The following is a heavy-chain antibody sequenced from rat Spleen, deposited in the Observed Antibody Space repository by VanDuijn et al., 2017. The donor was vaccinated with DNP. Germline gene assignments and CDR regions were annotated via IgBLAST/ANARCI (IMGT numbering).Heavy chain of an antibody. CDR2: INKDSSRI. D-gene: IGHD1-11*01. Sequence: EVQLVESGGGLVQPGRSLKLSCAASGFIFFDYWMGWVRQAPGKGLEWIGEINKDSSRINYNTSLRDKFTISRDNAQNTLYLQMSKLGSEDTAIYYCAKGPKYGGWSDYFDYWGQGVMVTVSS. CDR3: AKGPKYGGWSDYFDY. J-gene: IGHJ2*01. V-gene: IGHV4-2*01. CDR1: GFIFFDYW.